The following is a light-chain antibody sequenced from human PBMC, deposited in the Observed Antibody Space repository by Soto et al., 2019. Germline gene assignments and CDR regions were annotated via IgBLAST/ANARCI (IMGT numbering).Light chain of an antibody. CDR3: QQYNDWPPIT. Sequence: EIVLTQSPGTLSVSPGERTTLSCRATQSVSSDLAWYQRNPGQAPRLLIYGASTRATGVPARCSGSGSGTESTLTITSLQSEDSAFYYCQQYNDWPPITFGQGTRLEIK. CDR2: GAS. CDR1: QSVSSD. J-gene: IGKJ5*01. V-gene: IGKV3D-15*01.